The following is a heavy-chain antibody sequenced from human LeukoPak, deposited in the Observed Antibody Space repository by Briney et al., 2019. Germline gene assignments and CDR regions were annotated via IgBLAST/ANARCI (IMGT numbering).Heavy chain of an antibody. CDR3: ARLVTDSSGYYSAGGAFDI. V-gene: IGHV4-59*08. D-gene: IGHD3-22*01. CDR2: IYYSGST. CDR1: GGSISSYY. J-gene: IGHJ3*02. Sequence: PSETLSLTCTVSGGSISSYYWSWIRQPPGKGLEWIGYIYYSGSTYYNPSLKSRVTISVDTSKNQFSLKLSSVTAADTAVYYCARLVTDSSGYYSAGGAFDIWGQGTMVTVSS.